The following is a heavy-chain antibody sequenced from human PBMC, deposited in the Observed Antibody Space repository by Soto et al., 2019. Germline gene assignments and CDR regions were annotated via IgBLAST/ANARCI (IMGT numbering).Heavy chain of an antibody. CDR3: SRLSPCYYDTSGYPGN. Sequence: ASWKVSWKPSGYTFTIHYMHWDRQAPGQGLEWIGIMNPSGDSTSYAQKLQGRVTMTRDTSMSIVYMELGSLGSEETAFYYCSRLSPCYYDTSGYPGNWGQ. V-gene: IGHV1-46*04. CDR2: MNPSGDST. CDR1: GYTFTIHY. J-gene: IGHJ1*01. D-gene: IGHD3-22*01.